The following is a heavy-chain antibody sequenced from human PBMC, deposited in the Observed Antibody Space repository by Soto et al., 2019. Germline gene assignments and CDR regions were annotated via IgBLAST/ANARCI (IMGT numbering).Heavy chain of an antibody. D-gene: IGHD3-22*01. V-gene: IGHV3-66*01. Sequence: PGGSLRLSCAASGFTVSSNYMSWVRQAPGKGLEWVSVIYSGGSTYYADSVKGRFTISRDNSKNTLYLQMNSLRAEDTAVYYCARPVYQLGYYDSSGPYGMDVWGQGTTVTVSS. CDR3: ARPVYQLGYYDSSGPYGMDV. CDR1: GFTVSSNY. J-gene: IGHJ6*02. CDR2: IYSGGST.